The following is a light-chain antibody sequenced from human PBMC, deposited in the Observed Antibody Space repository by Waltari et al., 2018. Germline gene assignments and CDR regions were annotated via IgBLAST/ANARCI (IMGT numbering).Light chain of an antibody. V-gene: IGLV1-44*01. Sequence: QPVLTQPPSASGTPGQRIIISCSGRSSNIGRNTVNCYQQVPGTAPRLVMFINDQRPSGVPDRFSASKSGTSAALAISGLQSEDEADYYCAAWDDSLSAWLFGGGTKRTVL. CDR2: IND. CDR3: AAWDDSLSAWL. J-gene: IGLJ2*01. CDR1: SSNIGRNT.